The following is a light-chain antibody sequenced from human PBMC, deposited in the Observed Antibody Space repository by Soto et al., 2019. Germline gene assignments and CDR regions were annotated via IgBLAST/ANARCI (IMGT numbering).Light chain of an antibody. CDR3: CSYAGTYTYL. J-gene: IGLJ1*01. V-gene: IGLV2-11*01. CDR2: DVS. Sequence: ALTQPRSVSGSPGQSVTISCTGTSSDVGGYNYVSWYQQHPGKAPKFMIYDVSKRPSGVPDRFSASKSGNTASLTISGLQADDEADYYCCSYAGTYTYLFGTGTKVTVL. CDR1: SSDVGGYNY.